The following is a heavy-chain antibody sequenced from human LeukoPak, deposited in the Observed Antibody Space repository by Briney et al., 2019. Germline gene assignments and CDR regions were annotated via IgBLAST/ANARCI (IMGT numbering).Heavy chain of an antibody. D-gene: IGHD2-15*01. CDR2: IIPIFGTA. Sequence: SVKVSCKASGGTFSSYAISWVRQAPGQGLEWMGGIIPIFGTANYAQTFQGRVTITADKSTSTAYMELSSLRSEDTAVYYCARVNLVVVAAIGVGHAFDIWGQGTMVTVSS. V-gene: IGHV1-69*06. CDR3: ARVNLVVVAAIGVGHAFDI. J-gene: IGHJ3*02. CDR1: GGTFSSYA.